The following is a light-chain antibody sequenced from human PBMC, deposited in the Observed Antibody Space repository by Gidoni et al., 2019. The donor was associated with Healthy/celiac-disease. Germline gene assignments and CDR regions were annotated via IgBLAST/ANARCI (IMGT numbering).Light chain of an antibody. V-gene: IGLV3-9*01. J-gene: IGLJ2*01. Sequence: SYELTQPLSVSVALGQTARITCGGNNIGSKNVHWYQQKPGQAPVLFISRDSNRPSGLPQRFSGSNSGNTATLTIRIAQAGDEADYYCQVWDSSTVVFGGGTKLTVL. CDR1: NIGSKN. CDR2: RDS. CDR3: QVWDSSTVV.